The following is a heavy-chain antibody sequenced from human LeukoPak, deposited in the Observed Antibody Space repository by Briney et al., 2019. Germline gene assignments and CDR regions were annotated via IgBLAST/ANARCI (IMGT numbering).Heavy chain of an antibody. CDR3: ARVATIFEGGDY. J-gene: IGHJ4*02. CDR1: GGSISSSSYY. D-gene: IGHD5-24*01. CDR2: IYYSGST. V-gene: IGHV4-39*01. Sequence: SETLSLTCTVSGGSISSSSYYWGWIRQPPGKGLESIGSIYYSGSTYYNPSLKSRVTISVDTSKNQFSLKLSSVTAADTAVYYCARVATIFEGGDYWGQGTLVTVSS.